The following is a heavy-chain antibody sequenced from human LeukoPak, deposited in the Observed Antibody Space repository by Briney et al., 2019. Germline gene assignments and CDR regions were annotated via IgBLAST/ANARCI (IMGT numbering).Heavy chain of an antibody. D-gene: IGHD3-10*01. Sequence: SETLSLTCTVSGGSIKNYYWTWIRQPPGKGLEWIGYIYYSGSTSSNPSLKSRVTLSVDTSKNQFSLRLKYVTAADTAVYYCARDVPRGTGCMDVWGKGTTVTVSS. CDR1: GGSIKNYY. V-gene: IGHV4-59*01. CDR2: IYYSGST. CDR3: ARDVPRGTGCMDV. J-gene: IGHJ6*03.